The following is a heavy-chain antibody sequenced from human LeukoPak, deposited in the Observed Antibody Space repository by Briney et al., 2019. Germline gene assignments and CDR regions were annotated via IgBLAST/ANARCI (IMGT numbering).Heavy chain of an antibody. CDR3: AKNSLSSASWRGVDYFYIDV. Sequence: PGGSLRLSCAASGFSFSSYGMHWVRQAPGKGLEWVAFIRCDGSNKHFVYFVRVRLTISRDNSKNTLYLQKNSLRPEDTAVYYCAKNSLSSASWRGVDYFYIDVWGKGTTVIVSS. V-gene: IGHV3-30*02. CDR1: GFSFSSYG. CDR2: IRCDGSNK. D-gene: IGHD2-2*01. J-gene: IGHJ6*03.